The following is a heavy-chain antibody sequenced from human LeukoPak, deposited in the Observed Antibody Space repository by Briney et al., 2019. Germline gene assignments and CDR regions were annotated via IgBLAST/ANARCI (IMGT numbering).Heavy chain of an antibody. D-gene: IGHD3-22*01. Sequence: GESLKISCKGSGYSFTNYWIGWVRQMPGEGLEWMGIMYPDDSDTTYSPSFQSQVTMSVDKSIGTAYLQWSSLKASDTAMYYCVRGYYDSNGYYSFDYWGQGTLVTVSS. CDR2: MYPDDSDT. V-gene: IGHV5-51*01. CDR3: VRGYYDSNGYYSFDY. CDR1: GYSFTNYW. J-gene: IGHJ4*02.